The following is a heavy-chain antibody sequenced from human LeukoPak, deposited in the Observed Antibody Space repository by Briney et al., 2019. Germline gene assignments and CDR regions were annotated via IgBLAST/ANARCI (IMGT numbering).Heavy chain of an antibody. Sequence: SETLSLTCTVSGGSVRSYYWSWIRQPPGKGLEWIGYIYYSGSTNYNPSLKSRVTISVDTSKNQFSLKLSSVTAADTAVYYCAREATKLPPGTYYYGSGSYYHRTFDYWGQGTLVTVSS. CDR2: IYYSGST. CDR3: AREATKLPPGTYYYGSGSYYHRTFDY. CDR1: GGSVRSYY. D-gene: IGHD3-10*01. J-gene: IGHJ4*02. V-gene: IGHV4-59*02.